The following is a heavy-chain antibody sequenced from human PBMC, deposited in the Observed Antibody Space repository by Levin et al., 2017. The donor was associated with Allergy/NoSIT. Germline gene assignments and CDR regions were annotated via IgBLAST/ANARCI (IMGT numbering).Heavy chain of an antibody. CDR1: GASISSSSHY. CDR3: ARLVLGSIDY. Sequence: RSQTLSLTCTVSGASISSSSHYWGWIRQPPGKGLEWIATFYYNGATYYNPSLKSRATISGDTSRNQFSLKLNTVTGADTAVYYCARLVLGSIDYWGQGTLVTVSS. CDR2: FYYNGAT. D-gene: IGHD6-6*01. J-gene: IGHJ4*02. V-gene: IGHV4-39*01.